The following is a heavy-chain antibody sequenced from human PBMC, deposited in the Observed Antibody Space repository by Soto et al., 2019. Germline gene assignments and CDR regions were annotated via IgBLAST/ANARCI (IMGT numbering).Heavy chain of an antibody. V-gene: IGHV3-11*01. J-gene: IGHJ4*02. CDR1: GFTFSDYY. D-gene: IGHD1-26*01. CDR3: ARDPVSEVGATRGFDY. Sequence: QVQLVESGGGLVKPGGSLRLSCAASGFTFSDYYMSWIRQAPGKGLEWVSYTSGSGSTIYYADSVKGRFTISRDNAKNSLYLQMNSLRAEDTAVYYCARDPVSEVGATRGFDYWGQGTLVTVSS. CDR2: TSGSGSTI.